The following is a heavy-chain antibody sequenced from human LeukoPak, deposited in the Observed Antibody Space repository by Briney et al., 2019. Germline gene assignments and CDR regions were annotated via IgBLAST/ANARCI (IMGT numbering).Heavy chain of an antibody. D-gene: IGHD6-13*01. V-gene: IGHV4-34*01. J-gene: IGHJ5*02. CDR1: GGSFSGYY. CDR3: ARVRAAAGTSWFDP. CDR2: INHSGST. Sequence: KPSETLSLTCAVYGGSFSGYYWIWIRQPPGKGLEWIGEINHSGSTNYNPSLKSRVTISVDTSKNQFSLKLNSVTAADTAVYYCARVRAAAGTSWFDPWGQGTLVTVSS.